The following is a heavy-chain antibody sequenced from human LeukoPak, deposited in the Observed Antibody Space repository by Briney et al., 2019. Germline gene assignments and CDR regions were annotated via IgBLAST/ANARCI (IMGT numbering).Heavy chain of an antibody. J-gene: IGHJ3*02. D-gene: IGHD5-12*01. CDR3: ARDRWLDDDAFDI. CDR1: GFTFSSYA. V-gene: IGHV3-21*01. Sequence: PGGSLRLSCAASGFTFSSYAMHWVRQAPGKGLEWVSSISSSSSYIYYADSVKGRFTISRDNAKNSLYLQMNSLRAEDTAVYYCARDRWLDDDAFDIWGQGTMVTVSS. CDR2: ISSSSSYI.